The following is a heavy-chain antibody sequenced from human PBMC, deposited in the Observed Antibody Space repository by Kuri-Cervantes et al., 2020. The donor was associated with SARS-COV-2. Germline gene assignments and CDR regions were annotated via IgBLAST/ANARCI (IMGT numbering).Heavy chain of an antibody. CDR3: ARGTGYQLPDGWGWVGY. J-gene: IGHJ4*02. CDR1: GFTFSSYG. CDR2: IWYDGSNK. D-gene: IGHD2-2*01. Sequence: GGSLRLSCAASGFTFSSYGMHWVRQAPGKGLEWVAVIWYDGSNKYYADSVKGRFTISRDNSKNTLYLQMNSLRAEDTAVYYCARGTGYQLPDGWGWVGYWGQGTLVTVSS. V-gene: IGHV3-30*19.